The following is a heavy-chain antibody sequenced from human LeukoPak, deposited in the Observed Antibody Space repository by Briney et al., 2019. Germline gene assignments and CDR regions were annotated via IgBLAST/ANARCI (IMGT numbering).Heavy chain of an antibody. CDR2: IYTSGST. CDR1: GGSISSYY. J-gene: IGHJ6*03. CDR3: ARGPAAITIFGVVIDPYYYYYMDV. V-gene: IGHV4-4*07. D-gene: IGHD3-3*01. Sequence: SETLSLTCTVSGGSISSYYWSWIRQPAGKGLEWIGRIYTSGSTNYNPSLKSRVTISVDTSKNQFSLKLSSVTAADTAVYYCARGPAAITIFGVVIDPYYYYYMDVWGKGTTVTVSS.